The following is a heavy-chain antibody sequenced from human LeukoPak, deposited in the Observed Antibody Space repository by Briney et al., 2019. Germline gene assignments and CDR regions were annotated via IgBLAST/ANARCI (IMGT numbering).Heavy chain of an antibody. V-gene: IGHV3-30*04. CDR3: ARKYYYDSSLGFDY. CDR2: ISYDGSNK. CDR1: GFTFSSYA. D-gene: IGHD3-22*01. Sequence: PGGSLRLSCAASGFTFSSYAMHWVRQAPGKGLEWVAVISYDGSNKYYADSVKGRFTISRDNSKNTLYLQMNSLRAEDTAVYYCARKYYYDSSLGFDYWGQGTLVTVSS. J-gene: IGHJ4*02.